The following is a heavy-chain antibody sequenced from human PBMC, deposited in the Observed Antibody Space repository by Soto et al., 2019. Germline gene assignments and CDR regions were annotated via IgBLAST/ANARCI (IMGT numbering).Heavy chain of an antibody. CDR3: ARDLCGYTYDYGDNYGGCFFYGLDV. J-gene: IGHJ6*02. V-gene: IGHV3-30*03. CDR1: GFSFNSHA. Sequence: QVQLVESGGGVVQPGRSLRLSCAASGFSFNSHAMHWVRQAPGKGLEWVALIAYDGSDEYYADSVKGRFTISRDNSKNTLYLQMNSLRDEDTAVYYCARDLCGYTYDYGDNYGGCFFYGLDVWGQGTTVIVSS. D-gene: IGHD5-18*01. CDR2: IAYDGSDE.